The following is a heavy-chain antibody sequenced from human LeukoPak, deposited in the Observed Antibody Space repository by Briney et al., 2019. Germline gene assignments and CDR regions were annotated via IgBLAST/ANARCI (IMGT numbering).Heavy chain of an antibody. CDR3: ARDLSAVAGIYYFDY. V-gene: IGHV1-2*02. D-gene: IGHD6-19*01. J-gene: IGHJ4*02. Sequence: GASVKVSCKASGYTFTGYYMHWVRQAPGQGLEWMGWINPNSGGTNYAQKFQGRVTMTRDTSISTAYMELSRLRSDDTAVYYCARDLSAVAGIYYFDYWGQGTLVTVSS. CDR1: GYTFTGYY. CDR2: INPNSGGT.